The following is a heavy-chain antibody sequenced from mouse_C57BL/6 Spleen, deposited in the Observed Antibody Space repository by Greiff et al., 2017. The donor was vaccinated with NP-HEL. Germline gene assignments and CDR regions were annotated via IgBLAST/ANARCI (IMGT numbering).Heavy chain of an antibody. D-gene: IGHD2-3*01. V-gene: IGHV1-55*01. CDR2: IYPGSGSI. CDR3: ARWLLRAYYAMDY. J-gene: IGHJ4*01. CDR1: GYTFTSYW. Sequence: QVQLQQSGAELVKPGASVKMSCKASGYTFTSYWITWVKQRPGQGLEWIGDIYPGSGSINYNEKFKSKATLTVDTSSSTAYMQLSSRTSEDSAGYYCARWLLRAYYAMDYWGQGTSVTVSS.